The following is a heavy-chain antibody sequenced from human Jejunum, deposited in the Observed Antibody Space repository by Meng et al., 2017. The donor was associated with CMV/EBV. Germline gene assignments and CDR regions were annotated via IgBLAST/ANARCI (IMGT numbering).Heavy chain of an antibody. CDR1: GGTFVTST. D-gene: IGHD1-14*01. V-gene: IGHV1-69*01. CDR3: ARGRRNEPLFDY. Sequence: APLVSAVQEGGILVPAVTCASKTPGGTFVTSTFSWAREAAVQGIEWIGGSIAVFDKAKAAPRFQNSVTFTADESTSTAYMGLSSLTFDDTAVYFCARGRRNEPLFDYWGQGTLVTVSS. J-gene: IGHJ4*02. CDR2: SIAVFDKA.